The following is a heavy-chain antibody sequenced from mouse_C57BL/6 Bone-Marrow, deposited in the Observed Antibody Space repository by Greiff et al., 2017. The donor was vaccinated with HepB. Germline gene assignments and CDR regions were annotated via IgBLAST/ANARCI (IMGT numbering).Heavy chain of an antibody. J-gene: IGHJ4*01. D-gene: IGHD2-5*01. Sequence: QVQLQQPGAELVRPGSSVKLSCKASGYTFTSYWMDWVKQRPGQGLEWIGNIYPSDSETHYNQKFKDKATLTVDKSSSTAYMQLSSLTSEDSAVYYCARSGGSNYSRDYYAMDYWGQGTSVTVSS. V-gene: IGHV1-61*01. CDR3: ARSGGSNYSRDYYAMDY. CDR1: GYTFTSYW. CDR2: IYPSDSET.